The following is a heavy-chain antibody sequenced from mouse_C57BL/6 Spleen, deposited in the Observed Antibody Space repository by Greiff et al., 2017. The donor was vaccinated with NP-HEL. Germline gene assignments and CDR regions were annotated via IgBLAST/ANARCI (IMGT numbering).Heavy chain of an antibody. CDR2: INPYNGGT. V-gene: IGHV1-19*01. CDR1: GYTFTDYY. Sequence: VQLQQSGPVLVKPGASVKMSCKASGYTFTDYYLNWVKQSHGKSLEWIGVINPYNGGTSYNQKFKGKATLPVDKSSTTAYMELNSLTSEDSAVYYCARGGYDYWYFDVWGTGTTVTVSS. CDR3: ARGGYDYWYFDV. J-gene: IGHJ1*03. D-gene: IGHD2-3*01.